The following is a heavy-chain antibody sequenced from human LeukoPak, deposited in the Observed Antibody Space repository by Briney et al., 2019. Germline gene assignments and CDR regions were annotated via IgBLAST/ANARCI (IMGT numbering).Heavy chain of an antibody. CDR2: IKSKTDGGTT. CDR3: TTDLRGTTTVRGQKGNPIDY. Sequence: GGSLRLAWAASGFTFSNAWMNWVRQAPGKWLDWVGRIKSKTDGGTTDYSAPGKDRFTISRADSKKKVYLEINSTKTEDTALYYRTTDLRGTTTVRGQKGNPIDYWGEGTLVTVSS. J-gene: IGHJ4*02. CDR1: GFTFSNAW. V-gene: IGHV3-15*01. D-gene: IGHD3-10*01.